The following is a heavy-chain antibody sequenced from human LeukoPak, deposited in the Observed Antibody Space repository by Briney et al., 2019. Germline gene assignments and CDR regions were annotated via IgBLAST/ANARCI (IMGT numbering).Heavy chain of an antibody. J-gene: IGHJ6*02. CDR3: ARDGRGYSGYDYNYYYGMDV. Sequence: GLSLRLSWAASGFTFSSYSMNWVRQAPGKGLECVSSISSSSSYMYYADSVKGRFTIFRDNAKNSLYPQMNSLRAEDTAVYYCARDGRGYSGYDYNYYYGMDVWGQGTTVTVSS. CDR2: ISSSSSYM. D-gene: IGHD5-12*01. CDR1: GFTFSSYS. V-gene: IGHV3-21*01.